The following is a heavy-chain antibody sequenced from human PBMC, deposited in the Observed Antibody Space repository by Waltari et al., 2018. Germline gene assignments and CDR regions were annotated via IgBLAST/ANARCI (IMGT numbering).Heavy chain of an antibody. J-gene: IGHJ4*02. CDR1: GGSISSSSYY. CDR3: ARPGRGYSYGYDY. D-gene: IGHD5-18*01. Sequence: QLQLQESGPGLVKPSATLSLTCTVSGGSISSSSYYWGWIRQPPGKGLEWIGSIYYSGSTYYNPSLKSRVTISVDTSKNQFSLKLSSVTAADTAVYYCARPGRGYSYGYDYWGQGTLVTVSS. CDR2: IYYSGST. V-gene: IGHV4-39*01.